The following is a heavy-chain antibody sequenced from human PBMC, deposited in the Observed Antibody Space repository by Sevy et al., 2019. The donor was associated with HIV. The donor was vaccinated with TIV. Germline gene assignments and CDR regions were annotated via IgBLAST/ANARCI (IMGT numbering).Heavy chain of an antibody. CDR2: ISQSGGTT. CDR1: GFIFSSYE. V-gene: IGHV3-48*03. J-gene: IGHJ4*02. Sequence: GGSLRLSCAASGFIFSSYEMSWVRQAPGKGLEWVSHISQSGGTTYYSDPVKGRFTISRDNAKNSLYLQMNSLRAEETAIYYCARDLPPSATTVAHFDYWGQGTLVTVSS. CDR3: ARDLPPSATTVAHFDY. D-gene: IGHD4-17*01.